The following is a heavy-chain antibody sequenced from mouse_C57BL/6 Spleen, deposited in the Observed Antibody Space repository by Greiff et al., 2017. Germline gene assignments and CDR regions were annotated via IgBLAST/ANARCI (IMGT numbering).Heavy chain of an antibody. CDR3: ASSFITAVVKAMDY. CDR1: GFSLTSYG. Sequence: QVQLQQSGPGLVQPSQSLSITCTVSGFSLTSYGVHWVRQSPGQGLEWLGVIWSGGSTDYNAAFIARLSISKDNSKSQVFFKRNILQADDTAIYYCASSFITAVVKAMDYWGQGTSVTVSS. D-gene: IGHD1-1*01. V-gene: IGHV2-2*01. J-gene: IGHJ4*01. CDR2: IWSGGST.